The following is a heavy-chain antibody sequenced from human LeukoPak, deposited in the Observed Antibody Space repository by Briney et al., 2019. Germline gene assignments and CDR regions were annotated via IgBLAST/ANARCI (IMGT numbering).Heavy chain of an antibody. CDR2: ISASGSTI. J-gene: IGHJ4*02. Sequence: GGSLRLSCAASGFTFSSFAMNWVRQAPGKGLEWVSYISASGSTIFCADSVKGRFTISRDDAKNSLYLQVNSLRAEDTAVYYCARDHGDSAMVIAPFFDYWGQGTLVTVSS. CDR1: GFTFSSFA. V-gene: IGHV3-48*01. CDR3: ARDHGDSAMVIAPFFDY. D-gene: IGHD5-18*01.